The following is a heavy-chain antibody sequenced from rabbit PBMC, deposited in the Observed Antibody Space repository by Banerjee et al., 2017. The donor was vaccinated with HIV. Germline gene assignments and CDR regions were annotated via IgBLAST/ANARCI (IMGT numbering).Heavy chain of an antibody. CDR2: IAGGSSGST. CDR1: GFSFSGSYW. D-gene: IGHD6-1*01. J-gene: IGHJ4*01. V-gene: IGHV1S45*01. Sequence: QEQLEESGGDLVKPEGSLTLTCTASGFSFSGSYWICWVRQAPGKGLEWIACIAGGSSGSTYYASWAKGRFTISKTSSTTVTLQMTSLTAADTATYFCARAPYPTYGYAPNLWGPGTLVTVS. CDR3: ARAPYPTYGYAPNL.